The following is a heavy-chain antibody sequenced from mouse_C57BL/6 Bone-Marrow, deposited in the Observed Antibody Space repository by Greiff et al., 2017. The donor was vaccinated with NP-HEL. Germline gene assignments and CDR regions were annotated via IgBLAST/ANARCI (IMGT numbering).Heavy chain of an antibody. CDR3: ARGYSCYWYFDV. CDR1: GYTFTSYW. CDR2: IHPNSGST. D-gene: IGHD2-3*01. V-gene: IGHV1-64*01. Sequence: QVHVKQPGAELVKPGASVKLSCKASGYTFTSYWMHWVKQRPGQGLEWIGMIHPNSGSTNYNEKFKSKATLTVDKSSSTAYMQLSSLTSEDSAVYYCARGYSCYWYFDVWGTGTTVTVSS. J-gene: IGHJ1*03.